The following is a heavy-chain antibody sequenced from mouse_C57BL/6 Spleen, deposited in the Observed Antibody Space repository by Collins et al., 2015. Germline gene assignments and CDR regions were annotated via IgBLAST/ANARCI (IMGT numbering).Heavy chain of an antibody. J-gene: IGHJ4*01. CDR1: GYSITSDYA. V-gene: IGHV3-2*02. Sequence: DVQLQESGPGLVKPSQSLSLTCTVTGYSITSDYAWNWIRQFPGNKLEWMGYISYSGSTSYNPSLKSRISITRDTSKNQFFLQLNSVTTEDTATYYCASCYGNYYAMDYWGQGTSVTVSS. CDR2: ISYSGST. CDR3: ASCYGNYYAMDY. D-gene: IGHD2-1*01.